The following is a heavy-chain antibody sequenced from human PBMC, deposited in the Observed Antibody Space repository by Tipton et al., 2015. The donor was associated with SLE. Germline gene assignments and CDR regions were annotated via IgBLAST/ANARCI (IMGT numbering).Heavy chain of an antibody. CDR3: ARVSYGDFYYYYGMDV. D-gene: IGHD4-17*01. Sequence: TLSLTCTVSGGSISSSSYYWGWIRQPPGKGLEWIGYIYTSGSTNYNPSLKSRVTISVDTSKNQFSLKLSSVTAADTAVYYCARVSYGDFYYYYGMDVWGQGTTVTVSS. CDR2: IYTSGST. V-gene: IGHV4-61*05. CDR1: GGSISSSSYY. J-gene: IGHJ6*02.